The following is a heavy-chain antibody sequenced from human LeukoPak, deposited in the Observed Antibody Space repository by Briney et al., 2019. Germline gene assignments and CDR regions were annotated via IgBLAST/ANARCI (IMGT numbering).Heavy chain of an antibody. CDR3: ARCITRNWFDP. CDR2: INYSGST. Sequence: PSETLSLTCAVYGGSFSGYYWSWIRQPPGEGLEWIGEINYSGSTNYNPSLKSRVTISVDTSKNQFSLNLSSVTAADTAVYYCARCITRNWFDPWGQGTLVTVSS. J-gene: IGHJ5*02. V-gene: IGHV4-34*01. D-gene: IGHD3-10*01. CDR1: GGSFSGYY.